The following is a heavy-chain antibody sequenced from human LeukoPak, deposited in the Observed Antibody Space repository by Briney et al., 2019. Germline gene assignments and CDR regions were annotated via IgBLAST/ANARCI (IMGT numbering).Heavy chain of an antibody. CDR2: IYHSGST. CDR1: GGSISSSSYY. V-gene: IGHV4-39*07. Sequence: SETLSLTCTVSGGSISSSSYYWGWIRQPPGKGLEWIGSIYHSGSTYYNPSLKSRVTISVDTSKNQFSLKLSSVTAADTAVYYCARETFSGYYRDYWGQGTLVTVSS. D-gene: IGHD3-22*01. J-gene: IGHJ4*02. CDR3: ARETFSGYYRDY.